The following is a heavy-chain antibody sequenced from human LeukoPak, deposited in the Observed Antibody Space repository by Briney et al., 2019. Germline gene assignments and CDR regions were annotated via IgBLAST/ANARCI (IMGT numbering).Heavy chain of an antibody. CDR1: GGSFSGYY. CDR3: ARHYQASYGSEQTDY. J-gene: IGHJ4*02. CDR2: INHSGST. V-gene: IGHV4-34*01. Sequence: PSETLSLTCAVYGGSFSGYYWSWIRQPPGKGLEWIGEINHSGSTNYNPSLKSRVAISVDTSKNQFSLKLSSVTAADTAVYYCARHYQASYGSEQTDYWGQGTLVTVSS. D-gene: IGHD3-10*01.